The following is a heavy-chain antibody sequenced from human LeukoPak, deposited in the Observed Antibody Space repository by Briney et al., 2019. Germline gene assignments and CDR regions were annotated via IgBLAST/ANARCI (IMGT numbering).Heavy chain of an antibody. D-gene: IGHD6-13*01. J-gene: IGHJ4*02. Sequence: PSETLSLTCTVSGGSISSSSYYWGWIRQPPGKGLEWIGYIYYSGSTNYNPSLKSRVTISVDTSKNQFSLKLSSVTAADTAVYYCARQDGQQLVPHFDYWGQGTLVTVSS. V-gene: IGHV4-61*05. CDR1: GGSISSSSYY. CDR3: ARQDGQQLVPHFDY. CDR2: IYYSGST.